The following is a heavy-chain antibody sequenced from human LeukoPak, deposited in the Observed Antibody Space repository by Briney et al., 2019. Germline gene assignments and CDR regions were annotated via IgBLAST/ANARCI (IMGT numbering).Heavy chain of an antibody. Sequence: GESLQISCKGSGYSFTSYWIGWVRQMPGKGLEWMGIIYPGDSDTRYSPSFQGQVTTSADKSISTAYLQWSSLKASDTAMYYCARLDSSGYYSDAFDIWGQGTMVTVSS. CDR3: ARLDSSGYYSDAFDI. V-gene: IGHV5-51*01. J-gene: IGHJ3*02. D-gene: IGHD3-22*01. CDR2: IYPGDSDT. CDR1: GYSFTSYW.